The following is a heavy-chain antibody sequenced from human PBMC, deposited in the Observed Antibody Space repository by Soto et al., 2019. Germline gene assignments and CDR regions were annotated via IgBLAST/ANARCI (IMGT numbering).Heavy chain of an antibody. Sequence: PSETLSLTCAVSGGSISSSNWWSWVRPPPGKGLERIGEIYHSGSTNYNPSLKSRVTISVDKSKNQFTLKLRSVHDADTAVYYCARGTDDYDRSGYYCLDWDQGTLVTVSS. D-gene: IGHD3-22*01. J-gene: IGHJ4*02. CDR3: ARGTDDYDRSGYYCLD. V-gene: IGHV4-4*02. CDR2: IYHSGST. CDR1: GGSISSSNW.